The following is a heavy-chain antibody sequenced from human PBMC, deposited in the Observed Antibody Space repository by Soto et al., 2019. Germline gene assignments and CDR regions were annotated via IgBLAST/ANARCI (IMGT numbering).Heavy chain of an antibody. CDR1: GIIVSDNY. Sequence: EVQLVETGVGVDQPGGSLGLSCAASGIIVSDNYMAWVRQAPGKGLEWVSLIHSGGVTYYADSVKGRFTISRDTSKNTLYLHINSLRAEDRALYYCARGRGITWWFDPWGQGTLVTVSS. CDR3: ARGRGITWWFDP. D-gene: IGHD3-10*01. CDR2: IHSGGVT. V-gene: IGHV3-53*02. J-gene: IGHJ5*02.